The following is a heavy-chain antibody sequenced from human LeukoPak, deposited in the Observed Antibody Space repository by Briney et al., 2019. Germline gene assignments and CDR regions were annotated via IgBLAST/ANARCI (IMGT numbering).Heavy chain of an antibody. CDR3: AKRSGYEGQSSRDWLDP. CDR2: ISGSGGNT. CDR1: GFTFSSYA. Sequence: SGASLRLSCAVSGFTFSSYAMSWVRQAPGKGLEWVSAISGSGGNTYYADSVKGRFTISRDNSKNTLYLQMNSLRAEDTAVYYCAKRSGYEGQSSRDWLDPWGQGALVTVSS. V-gene: IGHV3-23*01. D-gene: IGHD5-12*01. J-gene: IGHJ5*02.